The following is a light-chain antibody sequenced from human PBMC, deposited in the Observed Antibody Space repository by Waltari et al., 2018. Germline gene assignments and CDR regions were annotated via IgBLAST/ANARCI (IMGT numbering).Light chain of an antibody. CDR1: ISTF. CDR3: QQYSTFPPT. J-gene: IGKJ4*01. V-gene: IGKV1-16*02. Sequence: ISTFLAWFQLKPGKAPKSLIYAASTVLTGVSSNFSGSGSGTDFTLTISSLQPGDCATYYCQQYSTFPPTFGGGTRVEI. CDR2: AAS.